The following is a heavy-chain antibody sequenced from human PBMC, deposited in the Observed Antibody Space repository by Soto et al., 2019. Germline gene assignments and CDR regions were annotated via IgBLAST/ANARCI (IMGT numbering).Heavy chain of an antibody. CDR3: AKGGRQWMVTSDFNY. V-gene: IGHV3-30*18. CDR1: GFTFSDYA. D-gene: IGHD6-19*01. J-gene: IGHJ4*02. CDR2: VSHDGRNT. Sequence: VQLVESGGGVVQPGRSLRLSCAASGFTFSDYAMHWVRQAPGKGLEWVAVVSHDGRNTHYADSVKGRFTISRDSSKNKVSLEMTSQRAEHTAVYYCAKGGRQWMVTSDFNYWGQGAPVTVSS.